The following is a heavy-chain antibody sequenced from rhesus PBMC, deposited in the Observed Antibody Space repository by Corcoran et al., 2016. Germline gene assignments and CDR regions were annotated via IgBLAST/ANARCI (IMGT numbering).Heavy chain of an antibody. Sequence: QVQLQESGPGLVKPSETLSLTCAVSGASIRSYGWNCLRQPHGTGMELIWEINGYSGSTNYHPSLKIRVTISKDASKNQFSLKLSSVTAADTAVYYCARGSYGSNWGRSLDVWGRGVLVTVSS. CDR3: ARGSYGSNWGRSLDV. V-gene: IGHV4-80*01. J-gene: IGHJ5-2*02. D-gene: IGHD4-29*01. CDR1: GASIRSYG. CDR2: INGYSGST.